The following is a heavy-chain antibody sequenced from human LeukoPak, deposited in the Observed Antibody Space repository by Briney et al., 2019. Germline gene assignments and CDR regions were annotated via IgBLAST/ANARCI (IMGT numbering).Heavy chain of an antibody. Sequence: SVKVSCKASGFTFTSSAMQWVRQARGQRLEWIGWIVVGSGNTNYAQKFQERVTITRDMSTSTAYVELSSLRSEDTAVYYCAAYIVGATRVPVDYWGQGTLVTVSS. CDR2: IVVGSGNT. J-gene: IGHJ4*02. CDR1: GFTFTSSA. V-gene: IGHV1-58*02. CDR3: AAYIVGATRVPVDY. D-gene: IGHD1-26*01.